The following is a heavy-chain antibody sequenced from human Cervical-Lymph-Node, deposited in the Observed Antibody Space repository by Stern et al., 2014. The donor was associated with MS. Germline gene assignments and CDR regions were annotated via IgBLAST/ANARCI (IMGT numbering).Heavy chain of an antibody. CDR2: LSYDGSKK. D-gene: IGHD6-19*01. J-gene: IGHJ4*02. CDR3: ARVVAVAGTSFDS. V-gene: IGHV3-30-3*01. Sequence: VQLEESGGGVVQPGRSLRLSCAASGFTFSNYAMHWVRQAPGKGLEWVALLSYDGSKKYYADSVKGRFTISRDNSKNTLYLQMNSLRAEDTAVYYCARVVAVAGTSFDSWGQGTLVTVSS. CDR1: GFTFSNYA.